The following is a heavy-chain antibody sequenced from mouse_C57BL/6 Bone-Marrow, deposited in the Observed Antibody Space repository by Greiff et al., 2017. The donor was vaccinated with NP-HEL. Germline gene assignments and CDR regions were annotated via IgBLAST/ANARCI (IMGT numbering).Heavy chain of an antibody. V-gene: IGHV1-53*01. J-gene: IGHJ4*01. D-gene: IGHD2-5*01. CDR1: GYTFTSYW. CDR2: INPSNGGT. CDR3: ARDSNYGGRYAMDY. Sequence: VQLQQPGTELVKPGASVKLSCKASGYTFTSYWMHWVKQRPRQGLVWIGNINPSNGGTNYNEKFKSKATLTVDKSSSTAYMQLSSLTSEDSAVYYCARDSNYGGRYAMDYWGQGTSVTVSS.